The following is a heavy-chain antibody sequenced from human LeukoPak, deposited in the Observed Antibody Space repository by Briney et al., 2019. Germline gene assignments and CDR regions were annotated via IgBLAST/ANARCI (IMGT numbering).Heavy chain of an antibody. V-gene: IGHV3-23*01. D-gene: IGHD6-13*01. J-gene: IGHJ4*02. CDR3: GRGGSSWLYFFEY. CDR2: ISGGGGNT. Sequence: GGSLRLSCAASGFTFSTYAMSWVRQAPGKGLEWVSSISGGGGNTYSADSVKGRFTISRDNSKNTLYLQMNSLRAEDAALYYCGRGGSSWLYFFEYWGQGTPVTVSS. CDR1: GFTFSTYA.